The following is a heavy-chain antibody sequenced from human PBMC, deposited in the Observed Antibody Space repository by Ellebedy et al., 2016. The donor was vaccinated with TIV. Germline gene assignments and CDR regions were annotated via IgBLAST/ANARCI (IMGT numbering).Heavy chain of an antibody. CDR3: ARRGSYGDYAVQINSWFDT. J-gene: IGHJ5*02. Sequence: GESLKISCAASGFNFRSYWMSWVRQAPGKGLEWVANIYQDGGVQYYVDSVKGRFTISRDNADNSLFLQMNRLRADDTAVYYFARRGSYGDYAVQINSWFDTWGRGTLVAVSS. CDR2: IYQDGGVQ. V-gene: IGHV3-7*01. CDR1: GFNFRSYW. D-gene: IGHD4-17*01.